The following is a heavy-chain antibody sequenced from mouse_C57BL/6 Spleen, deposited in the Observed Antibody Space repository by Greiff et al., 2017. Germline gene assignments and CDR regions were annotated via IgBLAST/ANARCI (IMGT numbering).Heavy chain of an antibody. CDR2: ISSGGDYI. CDR3: TREGYCGSSSMDY. Sequence: EVQLVESGAGLVKPGGSLKLSCAASGFTFSSYAMSWVRQTPEKRLEWVAYISSGGDYIYYADTVKGRFTISRDNARNTLYLQMSSLKSEDTAMYYCTREGYCGSSSMDYWGQGTSVTVSS. D-gene: IGHD1-1*01. V-gene: IGHV5-9-1*02. J-gene: IGHJ4*01. CDR1: GFTFSSYA.